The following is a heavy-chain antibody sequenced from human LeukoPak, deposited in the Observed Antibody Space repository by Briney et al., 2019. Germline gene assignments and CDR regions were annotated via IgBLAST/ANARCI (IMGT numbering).Heavy chain of an antibody. CDR1: GFTFSSYW. CDR3: ARERGYSSSWYTF. V-gene: IGHV3-48*01. J-gene: IGHJ4*02. Sequence: GGSPRLSCAASGFTFSSYWMSWVRQAPGKGLEWVSYISSSSKTVYYADSVKGRFTISRDNARNSLYLQMNNLRAEDTAVYYCARERGYSSSWYTFWGQGTLVTVSS. CDR2: ISSSSKTV. D-gene: IGHD6-13*01.